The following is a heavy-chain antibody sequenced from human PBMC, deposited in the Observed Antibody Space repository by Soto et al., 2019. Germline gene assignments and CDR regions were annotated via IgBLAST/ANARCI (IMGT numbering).Heavy chain of an antibody. CDR1: GGTFRTAA. CDR3: ARDNDRPQLGGHYYYILDV. CDR2: IMPVFRTP. D-gene: IGHD2-8*01. V-gene: IGHV1-69*12. J-gene: IGHJ6*02. Sequence: QVQLEQSGAEVKKPGSSVKVSCKASGGTFRTAAVSWVRQAPGQGLEWLGGIMPVFRTPDYAQKFHGRVTIPADESTSTAYMELSGLRSADTAVYYCARDNDRPQLGGHYYYILDVWGQGTKITVSS.